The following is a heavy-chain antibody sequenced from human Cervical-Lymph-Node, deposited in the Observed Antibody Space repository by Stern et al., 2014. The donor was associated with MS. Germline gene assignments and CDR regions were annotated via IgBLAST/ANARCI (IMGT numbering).Heavy chain of an antibody. CDR3: ARDRHDLGYCSGGSCYLPDY. CDR1: GFTFSSYG. D-gene: IGHD2-15*01. V-gene: IGHV3-33*01. Sequence: VQLVESGGGVVQPGRSLRLSCAASGFTFSSYGMHWVRQAPGKGLEWVAVIWYAGSNKYYADSVKGRFTISRDNSKNTLYLQMNSLRAEDTAVYYCARDRHDLGYCSGGSCYLPDYWGQGTLVNVSS. J-gene: IGHJ4*02. CDR2: IWYAGSNK.